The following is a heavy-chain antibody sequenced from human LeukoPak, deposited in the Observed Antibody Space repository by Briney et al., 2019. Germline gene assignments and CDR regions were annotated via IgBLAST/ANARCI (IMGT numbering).Heavy chain of an antibody. CDR1: GGSISSGSYY. V-gene: IGHV4-61*02. Sequence: PSETLSLTCTVSGGSISSGSYYWSWIRQPAGKGLEWIGRIYTSGSTNYNPSLKSRVTISVDTSKNQFSLKLSSVTAADTAVYYCARDGLYEVRSGGYYYYMDVWGKGTTVTISS. CDR3: ARDGLYEVRSGGYYYYMDV. J-gene: IGHJ6*03. CDR2: IYTSGST. D-gene: IGHD2-15*01.